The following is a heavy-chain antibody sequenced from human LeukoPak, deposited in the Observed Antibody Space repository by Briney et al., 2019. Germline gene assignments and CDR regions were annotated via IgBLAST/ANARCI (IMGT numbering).Heavy chain of an antibody. CDR2: IYPGGSA. D-gene: IGHD4-17*01. Sequence: SETLSLTCAVSGGSISSSNWWSWVRQPPGKGLEWIGEIYPGGSANYNPSLKSRVTISVDNSKNQFSLKLSSVTAADTAVHYCARNYGIGYWGQGTLVTVSS. V-gene: IGHV4-4*02. CDR3: ARNYGIGY. J-gene: IGHJ4*02. CDR1: GGSISSSNW.